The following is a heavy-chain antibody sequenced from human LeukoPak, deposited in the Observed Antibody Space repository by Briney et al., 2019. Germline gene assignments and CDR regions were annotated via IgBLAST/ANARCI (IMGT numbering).Heavy chain of an antibody. CDR3: ARDDSSGYYSLDY. CDR1: GFTFSSYG. J-gene: IGHJ4*02. CDR2: IWYDGSNK. Sequence: GGSLRLSCAASGFTFSSYGMHWVRQAPGKGLEGVAVIWYDGSNKYYADSVKGRFTISRDNSKNTLYLQMNSLRAEDTAVYYCARDDSSGYYSLDYWGQGTLVTVSS. D-gene: IGHD3-22*01. V-gene: IGHV3-33*01.